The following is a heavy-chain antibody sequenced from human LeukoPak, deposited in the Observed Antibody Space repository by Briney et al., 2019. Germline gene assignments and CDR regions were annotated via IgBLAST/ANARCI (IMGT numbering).Heavy chain of an antibody. CDR2: IYHSGST. CDR3: ASGNSGYDPGWFDP. V-gene: IGHV4-30-2*01. D-gene: IGHD5-12*01. Sequence: SQTLSLTCALCGGFISSGGYSWRWIRQPPGKGLEWIGYIYHSGSTYYNPSLKSRVTISVDRSKNQFSLKLSSVTAVDTAVYYCASGNSGYDPGWFDPWGQGTLVTVSS. CDR1: GGFISSGGYS. J-gene: IGHJ5*02.